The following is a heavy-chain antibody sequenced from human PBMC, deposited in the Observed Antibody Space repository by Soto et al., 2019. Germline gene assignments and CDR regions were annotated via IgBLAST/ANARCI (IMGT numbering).Heavy chain of an antibody. CDR2: INAGNGNT. Sequence: QVQLVQSGAEVKKPGASVKVSCKASGYTFTSYAMHWVRQAPGQRLEWMGWINAGNGNTKYSQKFQGRVTIPRDTSASTAYMELISLRSEDTAVYYCARGEDDYGGNLDDYWGQGTLVTVSS. CDR3: ARGEDDYGGNLDDY. CDR1: GYTFTSYA. J-gene: IGHJ4*02. V-gene: IGHV1-3*01. D-gene: IGHD4-17*01.